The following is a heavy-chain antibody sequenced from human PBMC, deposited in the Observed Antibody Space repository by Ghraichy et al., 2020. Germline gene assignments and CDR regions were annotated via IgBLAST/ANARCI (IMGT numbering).Heavy chain of an antibody. CDR2: ISGSGGST. V-gene: IGHV3-23*01. J-gene: IGHJ4*02. CDR3: ASPPKYSSGWPFAY. CDR1: GFTFSSYA. D-gene: IGHD6-19*01. Sequence: GGSLRLSCAASGFTFSSYAMSWVRQAPGKGLEWVSAISGSGGSTYYADSVKGRFTISRDNSKNTLYLQMNSLRAEDTAVYYCASPPKYSSGWPFAYWGQGTLVTVSS.